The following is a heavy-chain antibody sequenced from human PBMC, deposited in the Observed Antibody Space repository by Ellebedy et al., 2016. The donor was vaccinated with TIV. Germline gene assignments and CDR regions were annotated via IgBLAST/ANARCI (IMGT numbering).Heavy chain of an antibody. J-gene: IGHJ4*02. CDR3: AAFPYLSSSSAY. Sequence: ASVKVSCKASGYTFTGYHMHWVRQAPGQGLEWMGWINPNSGGTNYAQKFQGWVSMTRDTSISTAYMELNSLTSDDTAVYYCAAFPYLSSSSAYWGQGALVTVSS. CDR2: INPNSGGT. D-gene: IGHD6-6*01. V-gene: IGHV1-2*04. CDR1: GYTFTGYH.